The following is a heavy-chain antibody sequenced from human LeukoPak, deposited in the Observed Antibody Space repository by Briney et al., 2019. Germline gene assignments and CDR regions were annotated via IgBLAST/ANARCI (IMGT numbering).Heavy chain of an antibody. D-gene: IGHD3-22*01. CDR1: GGSISSSSYY. Sequence: SETLSLTCTVSGGSISSSSYYWGWIRQPPGTGLEWIGSIYYSGSTYYNPSLKSRVTISVDTSKNQFSLKLSSVTAADTAVYYCASDYYYDSSGYYAPFDYWGQGTLVTVSS. V-gene: IGHV4-39*01. CDR3: ASDYYYDSSGYYAPFDY. CDR2: IYYSGST. J-gene: IGHJ4*02.